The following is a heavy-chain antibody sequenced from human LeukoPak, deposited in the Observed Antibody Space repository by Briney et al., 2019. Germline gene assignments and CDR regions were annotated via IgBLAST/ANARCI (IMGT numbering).Heavy chain of an antibody. D-gene: IGHD3-22*01. J-gene: IGHJ4*02. CDR3: ASGNYYDSSGYYY. Sequence: GGSLRLSCVGSGFTFSRYWLNWVRQAPGKGLEWVANMNQGGSEIYYLDSVKGRFTISRDNAKNSVYLQMNSLRAEDTAVYYCASGNYYDSSGYYYWGQGTLVTVSS. V-gene: IGHV3-7*01. CDR1: GFTFSRYW. CDR2: MNQGGSEI.